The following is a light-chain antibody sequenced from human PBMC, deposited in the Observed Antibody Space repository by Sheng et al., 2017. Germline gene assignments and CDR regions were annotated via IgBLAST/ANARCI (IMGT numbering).Light chain of an antibody. CDR3: AAWDDSLNGYYV. CDR1: SSNIGSNT. CDR2: SXN. Sequence: QSVLTQPPSASGTPGQRVTISCSGSSSNIGSNTVNWYQQLPGTAPKLLIYSXNQRPSGVPDRFSGSKSGTSASLAISGLQSEDEADYYCAAWDDSLNGYYVFGSGTKVTVL. V-gene: IGLV1-44*01. J-gene: IGLJ1*01.